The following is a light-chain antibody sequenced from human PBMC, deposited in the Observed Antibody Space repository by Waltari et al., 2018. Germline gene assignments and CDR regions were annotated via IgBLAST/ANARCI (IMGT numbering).Light chain of an antibody. CDR3: LQHYNYPRT. Sequence: DIQMTQSPSSLSASVGDRVTITCRASQGIRSDLGWYQQKLGKAPKRLIYDATSLQSGVPSRFSGSGSGTEFSLTISSLQPEDVATYYCLQHYNYPRTFGQGTKVETK. CDR2: DAT. J-gene: IGKJ1*01. CDR1: QGIRSD. V-gene: IGKV1-17*01.